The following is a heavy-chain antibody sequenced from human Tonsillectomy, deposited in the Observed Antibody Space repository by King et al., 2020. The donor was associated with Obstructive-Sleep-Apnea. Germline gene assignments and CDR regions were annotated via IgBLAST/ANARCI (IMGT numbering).Heavy chain of an antibody. CDR1: GFTFSSYD. CDR3: ARGGYSYGYPDDAFDI. D-gene: IGHD5-18*01. Sequence: VQLVESGGGLVQPGGSLRLSCAASGFTFSSYDMHWVRHATGKGLEWVSAIGTAGDTYYPGSVKGRFTISRENAKNSLYLQMNSLRAGDTAVYYCARGGYSYGYPDDAFDIWGQGTMVTVSS. CDR2: IGTAGDT. J-gene: IGHJ3*02. V-gene: IGHV3-13*01.